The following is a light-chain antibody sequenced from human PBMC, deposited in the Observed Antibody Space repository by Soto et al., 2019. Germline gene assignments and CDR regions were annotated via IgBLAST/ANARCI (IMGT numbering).Light chain of an antibody. CDR1: QAVNSW. V-gene: IGKV1-12*01. J-gene: IGKJ5*01. CDR2: DVS. Sequence: DNQLTQYPSSISASVGDRVTITCRASQAVNSWLAWFQQKPGMAPKLVIYDVSSLQSGVPSGFSGSGSGTEFTLTISSLQPEDFATYYCQQSNNHPISFGQGTRLEIK. CDR3: QQSNNHPIS.